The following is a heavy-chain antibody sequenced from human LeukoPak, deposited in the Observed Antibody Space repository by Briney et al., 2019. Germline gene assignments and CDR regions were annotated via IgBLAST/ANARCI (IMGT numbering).Heavy chain of an antibody. CDR3: AAGITIFGGNWFDP. J-gene: IGHJ5*02. CDR1: GFTFSDYY. D-gene: IGHD3-3*01. CDR2: ISGGRSTK. Sequence: PGGSLRLSCAASGFTFSDYYMSWIRQAPGKGLEWVSYISGGRSTKYYADSVKGRFTISRDNAKNSLYLQMNSLRAEDTAVYYCAAGITIFGGNWFDPWGQGTLVTVSS. V-gene: IGHV3-11*01.